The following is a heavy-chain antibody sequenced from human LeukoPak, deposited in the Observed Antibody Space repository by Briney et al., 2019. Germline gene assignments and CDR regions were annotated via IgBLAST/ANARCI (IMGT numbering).Heavy chain of an antibody. V-gene: IGHV3-64*01. CDR2: ITSNGGGT. CDR3: ASHNYYYGMDV. J-gene: IGHJ6*02. CDR1: EFTFSNYS. Sequence: GGSLRLSCVASEFTFSNYSMHWVRQAPGKGLEYVSTITSNGGGTYYATSVKGRFTVSRDNSKNTLYLQMGSLRAEDMAVYYCASHNYYYGMDVWGQGTTVTVSS.